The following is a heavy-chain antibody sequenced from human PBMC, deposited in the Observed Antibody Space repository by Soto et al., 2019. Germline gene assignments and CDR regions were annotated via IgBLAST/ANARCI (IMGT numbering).Heavy chain of an antibody. D-gene: IGHD6-13*01. CDR1: GFTFSSYG. CDR2: ISYDGSNK. V-gene: IGHV3-30*18. Sequence: GGSLRLSCAASGFTFSSYGMHWVRQAPGKGLEWVAVISYDGSNKYYADSVKGRFTISRDNSKNTLYLQMNSLRAEDTAVYYCAKAEIAAAGTFDYWGQGTLVTVSS. CDR3: AKAEIAAAGTFDY. J-gene: IGHJ4*02.